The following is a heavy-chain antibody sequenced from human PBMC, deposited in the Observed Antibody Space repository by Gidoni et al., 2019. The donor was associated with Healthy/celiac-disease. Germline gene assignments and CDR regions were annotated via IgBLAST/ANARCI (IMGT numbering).Heavy chain of an antibody. CDR1: GYTFTGYY. Sequence: QVQLVQSGAEVKKPGASVKVSCNASGYTFTGYYMHWVRQAPGQGLEWMGWINPNSGGTNYAQKFQGRVTMTRDTSISTAYMELSRLRSDDTAVYYCARDLMTTVFLSAEYFQHWGQGTLVTVSS. CDR2: INPNSGGT. D-gene: IGHD4-17*01. CDR3: ARDLMTTVFLSAEYFQH. V-gene: IGHV1-2*02. J-gene: IGHJ1*01.